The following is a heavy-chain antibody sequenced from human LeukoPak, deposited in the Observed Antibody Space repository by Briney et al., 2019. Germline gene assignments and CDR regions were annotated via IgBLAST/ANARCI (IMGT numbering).Heavy chain of an antibody. J-gene: IGHJ4*02. V-gene: IGHV3-23*01. CDR1: GFTFSNYA. CDR2: IGVNT. Sequence: GGSLRLSCAASGFTFSNYAMSWVRQAPGKGLEWVSAIGVNTYYTDSVKGRFTISRDNAKNTLYLQMNSLRAEDTAVYYCARTTSKDSSGWYYFDYWGQGTLVTVSS. D-gene: IGHD6-19*01. CDR3: ARTTSKDSSGWYYFDY.